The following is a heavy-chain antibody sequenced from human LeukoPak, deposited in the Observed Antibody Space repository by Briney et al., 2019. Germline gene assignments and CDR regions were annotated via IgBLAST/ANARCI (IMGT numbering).Heavy chain of an antibody. J-gene: IGHJ4*02. D-gene: IGHD4-23*01. CDR1: GYAFTSYW. CDR2: IYPGDSDT. V-gene: IGHV5-51*01. Sequence: GESLKISCKGSGYAFTSYWIGWVRQMPGRGLEWMGIIYPGDSDTRYSPSFQGQVTISADKSISTAYLQWSSLKASDTAIYYCARTFASYGGNYLDYWGQGTLVTVSS. CDR3: ARTFASYGGNYLDY.